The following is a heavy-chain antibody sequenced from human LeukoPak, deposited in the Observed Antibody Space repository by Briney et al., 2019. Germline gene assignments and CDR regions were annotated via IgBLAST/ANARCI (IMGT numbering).Heavy chain of an antibody. CDR3: PKDSASGYYYENWFDP. CDR2: ISGCGGST. CDR1: GSTCSSYA. D-gene: IGHD3-22*01. J-gene: IGHJ5*02. V-gene: IGHV3-23*01. Sequence: GGSLRLSCAASGSTCSSYAMRWVRQAPGKGLEWVSSISGCGGSTYYAHSVEGLFNISRHNSKTPLYLQMNSLRAEDTAVYYCPKDSASGYYYENWFDPWGQGTLVTVSS.